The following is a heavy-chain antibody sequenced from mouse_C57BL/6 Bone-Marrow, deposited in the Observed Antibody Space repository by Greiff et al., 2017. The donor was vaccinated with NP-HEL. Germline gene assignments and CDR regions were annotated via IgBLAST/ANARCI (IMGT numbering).Heavy chain of an antibody. J-gene: IGHJ3*01. CDR2: IWGGGST. Sequence: QVQLKESGPGLVAPSQSLSITCTVSGFSLTSYGVDWVRQPPGKGLEWLGVIWGGGSTNYTSALMSRLSISKDNSKSQVFLKMNSLQTDDTAMYYCAKQADYGSSYPFAYWGQGTLVTVSA. CDR3: AKQADYGSSYPFAY. D-gene: IGHD1-1*01. V-gene: IGHV2-9*01. CDR1: GFSLTSYG.